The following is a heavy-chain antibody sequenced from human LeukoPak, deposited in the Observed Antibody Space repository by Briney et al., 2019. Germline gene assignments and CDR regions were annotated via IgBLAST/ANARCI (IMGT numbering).Heavy chain of an antibody. CDR1: GFTFSSYA. CDR2: ISYDGSNK. CDR3: ATVAEYSSGWRNFDY. D-gene: IGHD6-19*01. J-gene: IGHJ4*02. Sequence: GGSLRLSCAASGFTFSSYAMHWVRQAPGKGLEWVAVISYDGSNKYYADSVKGRFTISRDNSKNTLYLQMNSLRAEDTAVYYCATVAEYSSGWRNFDYWGQGTLVTVSS. V-gene: IGHV3-30*04.